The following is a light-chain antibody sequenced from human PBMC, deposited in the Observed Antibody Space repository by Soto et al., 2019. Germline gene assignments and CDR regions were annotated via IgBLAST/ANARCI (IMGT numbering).Light chain of an antibody. CDR1: QSVSSSS. V-gene: IGKV3-20*01. Sequence: EIVLTQSPGTLSLSPGERATLSCRASQSVSSSSLAWYQQKPGQAPRLLIYGASRRATGIPDRFSGSGSGTDFTLTISRLEPEDFAVYYCQQYGSSPTFGQGTRLEIK. CDR2: GAS. J-gene: IGKJ5*01. CDR3: QQYGSSPT.